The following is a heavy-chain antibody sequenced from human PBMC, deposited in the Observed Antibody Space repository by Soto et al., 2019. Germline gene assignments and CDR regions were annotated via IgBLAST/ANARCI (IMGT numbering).Heavy chain of an antibody. CDR2: ISTNGGST. J-gene: IGHJ4*02. CDR1: GLTFPSQR. D-gene: IGHD3-22*01. Sequence: GSLELFLSPPGLTFPSQRLPWVPQAPGKGLEYVSSISTNGGSTHYADSVKGRFTISRDNSKNTQYLQMSSLRADDTAVYYCVKGEYYYDSSGYYPFDYWGQGT. V-gene: IGHV3-64D*06. CDR3: VKGEYYYDSSGYYPFDY.